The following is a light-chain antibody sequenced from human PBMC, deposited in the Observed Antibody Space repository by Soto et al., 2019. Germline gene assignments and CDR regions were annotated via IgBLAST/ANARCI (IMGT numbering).Light chain of an antibody. V-gene: IGKV3-20*01. CDR3: QQYGSSPWT. Sequence: PGARATLSCRASQSVTSSFLAWYQQKPGQAPRLLIYGASSRATGIPDRFSGSGSGTDFTLTISRLEPEDFAVYYCQQYGSSPWTFGQGTKVEIK. CDR1: QSVTSSF. CDR2: GAS. J-gene: IGKJ1*01.